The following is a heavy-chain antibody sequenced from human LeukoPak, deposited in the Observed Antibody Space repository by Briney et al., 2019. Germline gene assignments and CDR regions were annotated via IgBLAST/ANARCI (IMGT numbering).Heavy chain of an antibody. CDR1: GFTFSSYG. Sequence: PGRSLRLSRAASGFTFSSYGMHWVRQAPGKGLEWVAVIWYDGSNKYYADSVKGRFTISRDNSKHTLYLQMNSLRAEDKAVYYCARNPVLVRGYYYYYGMDVWGQGTTVTVSS. CDR3: ARNPVLVRGYYYYYGMDV. CDR2: IWYDGSNK. V-gene: IGHV3-33*01. J-gene: IGHJ6*02. D-gene: IGHD3-10*01.